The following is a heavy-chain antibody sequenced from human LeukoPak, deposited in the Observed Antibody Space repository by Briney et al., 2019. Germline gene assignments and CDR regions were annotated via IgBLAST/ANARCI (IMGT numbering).Heavy chain of an antibody. Sequence: GASVKVSCKASGYTFTSYDINWVRQATGQGLEWMGWMNPNSGNTGYAQKFQGRVTITRNTSISTAYMELSSLRPEDTAVYYCADLVYCSSSSCYEPFNQTWGQGTLVTVSP. CDR2: MNPNSGNT. CDR3: ADLVYCSSSSCYEPFNQT. CDR1: GYTFTSYD. V-gene: IGHV1-8*03. D-gene: IGHD2-2*01. J-gene: IGHJ4*02.